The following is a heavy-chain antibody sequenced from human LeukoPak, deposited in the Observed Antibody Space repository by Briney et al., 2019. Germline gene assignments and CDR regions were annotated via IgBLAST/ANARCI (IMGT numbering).Heavy chain of an antibody. D-gene: IGHD3-9*01. J-gene: IGHJ3*02. Sequence: PGGSLRLSCAASGFTFSSYWMSWVRQAPGKGPEWVANIKQDGSEKYYVDSVKGRFTISRDNAKNSLYLPMNSLRAEDTAVYYCARVYFDWLLGYLSAFDIWGQGTMVTVSS. CDR1: GFTFSSYW. CDR3: ARVYFDWLLGYLSAFDI. V-gene: IGHV3-7*01. CDR2: IKQDGSEK.